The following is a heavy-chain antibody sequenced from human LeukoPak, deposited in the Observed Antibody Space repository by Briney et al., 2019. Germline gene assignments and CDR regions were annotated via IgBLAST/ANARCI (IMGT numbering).Heavy chain of an antibody. V-gene: IGHV3-20*04. Sequence: GGSLRLSCAASGFPFDNYGMAWVRQAPGKGLEWVSGITWNGGITAYADSVKGRFTISRDNAKNSLYLQMNSLRAEDTVLYYCARDGPVAGVELDQWGQGTLVTVSS. CDR2: ITWNGGIT. J-gene: IGHJ4*02. D-gene: IGHD6-19*01. CDR3: ARDGPVAGVELDQ. CDR1: GFPFDNYG.